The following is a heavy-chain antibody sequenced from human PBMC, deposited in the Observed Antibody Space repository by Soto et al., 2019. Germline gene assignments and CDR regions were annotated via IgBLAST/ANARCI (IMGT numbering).Heavy chain of an antibody. Sequence: PVGSLRLSCAASGFTFSRYWMHWVRQAPGKGPVWVSRINSDGSSTTYADPVKGRFTISRDNAKNTVYLQMNSLTAEDTAVYYCTRGGGLEYSGSFWGQGTLVTVSS. CDR1: GFTFSRYW. D-gene: IGHD1-26*01. J-gene: IGHJ4*02. V-gene: IGHV3-74*01. CDR2: INSDGSST. CDR3: TRGGGLEYSGSF.